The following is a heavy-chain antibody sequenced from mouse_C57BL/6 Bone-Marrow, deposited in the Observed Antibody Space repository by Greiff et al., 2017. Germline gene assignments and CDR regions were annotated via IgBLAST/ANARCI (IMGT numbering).Heavy chain of an antibody. J-gene: IGHJ4*01. D-gene: IGHD2-2*01. V-gene: IGHV1-54*01. CDR1: GYAFTNYL. Sequence: LQESGAELVRPGTSVKVSCKASGYAFTNYLIEWVKQRPGQGLEWIGVINPGSGGTTYNEKFKGKATLTADKSSSTAYMQLSSLTSEDSAVYFCARWGLRRGNYAMDYWGQGTSVTVSS. CDR3: ARWGLRRGNYAMDY. CDR2: INPGSGGT.